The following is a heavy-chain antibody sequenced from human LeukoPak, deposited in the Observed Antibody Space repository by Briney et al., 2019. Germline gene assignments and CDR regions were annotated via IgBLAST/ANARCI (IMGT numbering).Heavy chain of an antibody. J-gene: IGHJ4*02. CDR1: GFTFSNYA. D-gene: IGHD1-7*01. CDR2: ISGSGGST. CDR3: AKDREGTIADYFDY. Sequence: GGSLRLSCAASGFTFSNYAMSWVRQAPGKGLEWVSSISGSGGSTYYADSVKGRFTISRDNSKNTLYLQTNSLRGEDTAVYYCAKDREGTIADYFDYWGQGTLVTVSS. V-gene: IGHV3-23*01.